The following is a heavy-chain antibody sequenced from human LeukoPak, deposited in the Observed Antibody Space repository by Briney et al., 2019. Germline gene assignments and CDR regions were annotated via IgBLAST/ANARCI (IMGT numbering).Heavy chain of an antibody. CDR3: ARARGGYYYQATDY. CDR1: GFTFSTYS. CDR2: ISSSSSSYI. V-gene: IGHV3-21*01. D-gene: IGHD3-22*01. Sequence: RLSRVVPGFTFSTYSTNWVRQAPGKGLEWVSSISSSSSSYIYYADSVKGRFTISRDNAKNSLYLQMNSLRAEDTAVYYCARARGGYYYQATDYWGQGTLVTVSS. J-gene: IGHJ4*02.